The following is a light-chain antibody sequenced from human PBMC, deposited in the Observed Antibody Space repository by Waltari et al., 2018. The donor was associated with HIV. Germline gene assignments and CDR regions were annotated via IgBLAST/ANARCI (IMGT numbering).Light chain of an antibody. J-gene: IGKJ1*01. CDR1: HSILYNSNNNSY. V-gene: IGKV4-1*01. CDR2: CAS. CDR3: QQYFSTPPT. Sequence: DIVLTQSPDSLAVSLGERATVHCRSTHSILYNSNNNSYLGWYQQKPGQPPKLLIYCASTRASGTPDRFTGSGSGTDFALTISSLQAEDAAVYYCQQYFSTPPTFGQGTKVEIK.